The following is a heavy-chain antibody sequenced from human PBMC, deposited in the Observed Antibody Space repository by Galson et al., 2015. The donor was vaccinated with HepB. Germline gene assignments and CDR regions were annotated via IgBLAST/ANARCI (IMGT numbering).Heavy chain of an antibody. CDR1: GFTFSSYG. Sequence: SLRLSCAASGFTFSSYGMHWVRQAPGKGLEWVAVISYDGSNKYYADSVKGRFTISRDNSKNTLYLQMNSLRAEDTAVYYCAKDGYYYDSSGLMDGMDVRGQGTTVTVSS. CDR2: ISYDGSNK. D-gene: IGHD3-22*01. J-gene: IGHJ6*02. V-gene: IGHV3-30*18. CDR3: AKDGYYYDSSGLMDGMDV.